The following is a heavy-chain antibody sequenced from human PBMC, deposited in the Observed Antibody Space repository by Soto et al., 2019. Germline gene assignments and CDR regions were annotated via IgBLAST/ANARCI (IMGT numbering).Heavy chain of an antibody. V-gene: IGHV4-39*01. Sequence: ASETLSLTCTVSGGSISSSSYYWGWIRQPPGKGLEWIGSIYYSGSTYYNPSLKSRVTISVDTSKNQFSLKLSSVTAADTAVYYCARHPGRSVMGPWFDPWGQGTLVTVSS. CDR3: ARHPGRSVMGPWFDP. J-gene: IGHJ5*02. CDR2: IYYSGST. CDR1: GGSISSSSYY. D-gene: IGHD2-21*01.